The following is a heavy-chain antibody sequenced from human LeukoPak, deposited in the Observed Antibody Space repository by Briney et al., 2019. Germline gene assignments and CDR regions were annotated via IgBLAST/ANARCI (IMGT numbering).Heavy chain of an antibody. CDR1: AFTSDDYA. D-gene: IGHD6-19*01. CDR2: ISWNRAII. Sequence: GGSLRLSCADSAFTSDDYAMHWVRQVPGKGLEWVSGISWNRAIIGYADSVKGRFTISRDNAKNSLYLQMDSLRPEDTGLYYCAKTSRGISVAAPYGMDVWGQGTTFTVSS. CDR3: AKTSRGISVAAPYGMDV. V-gene: IGHV3-9*02. J-gene: IGHJ6*02.